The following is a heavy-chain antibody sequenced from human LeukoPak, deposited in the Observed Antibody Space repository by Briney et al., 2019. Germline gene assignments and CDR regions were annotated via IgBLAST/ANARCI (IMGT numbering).Heavy chain of an antibody. CDR1: AFTFGDYY. Sequence: GGSLRLSCTASAFTFGDYYMTWVRPAPGKGLEWLSYIGGTGSPIYYADSLKGRFTISRYNAKKSLFLQMSSLRAEDTAIYYCARIGVTTGFDYWGQGTLVTVSS. D-gene: IGHD4-11*01. CDR2: IGGTGSPI. J-gene: IGHJ4*02. CDR3: ARIGVTTGFDY. V-gene: IGHV3-11*04.